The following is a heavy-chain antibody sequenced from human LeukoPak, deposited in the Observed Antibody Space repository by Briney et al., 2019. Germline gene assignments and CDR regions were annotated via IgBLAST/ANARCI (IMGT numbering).Heavy chain of an antibody. V-gene: IGHV1-2*02. J-gene: IGHJ3*02. CDR3: ASIYIAVAREYDAFDI. Sequence: GASVKVSCKASGYTFTGYYMHWVRQAPGQGIEWMGWINPNSGGTNYAQKFQGRVTMTRDTSISTAYMELRRRRSDDTAVYYCASIYIAVAREYDAFDIWGQGTMVTVSS. CDR1: GYTFTGYY. D-gene: IGHD6-19*01. CDR2: INPNSGGT.